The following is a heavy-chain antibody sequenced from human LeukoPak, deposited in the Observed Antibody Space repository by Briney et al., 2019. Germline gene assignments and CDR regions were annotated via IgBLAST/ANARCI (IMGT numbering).Heavy chain of an antibody. CDR1: GGSFSGYY. J-gene: IGHJ4*02. CDR3: ARGPMIVVVTPIDY. D-gene: IGHD3-22*01. Sequence: SETLSLTCAVYGGSFSGYYWSWIRQPPGKGLEWIGEINHSGSTNYNPSLKSRVTISVDTSKSQFSLKLSSVTAADTAVYYCARGPMIVVVTPIDYWGQGTLVTVSS. V-gene: IGHV4-34*01. CDR2: INHSGST.